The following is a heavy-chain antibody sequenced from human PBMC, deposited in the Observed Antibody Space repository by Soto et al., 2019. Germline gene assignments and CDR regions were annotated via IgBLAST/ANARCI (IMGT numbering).Heavy chain of an antibody. CDR3: AKDRRGYYGSGSLDY. D-gene: IGHD3-10*01. CDR2: IGWNSGSV. J-gene: IGHJ4*02. CDR1: GFTYEDSA. Sequence: EVQLVESGGGLVQPGGSLRLSCVGSGFTYEDSAMHWVRQVSGKGLEWVSGIGWNSGSVGYVVSVKGRFTISRDNAKNSLYLQMNSLRPEDTALDYCAKDRRGYYGSGSLDYWGLGTLVTVSS. V-gene: IGHV3-9*01.